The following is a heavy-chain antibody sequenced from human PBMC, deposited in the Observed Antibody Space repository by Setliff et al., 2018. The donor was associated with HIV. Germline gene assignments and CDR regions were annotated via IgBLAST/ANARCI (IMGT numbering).Heavy chain of an antibody. CDR1: GFTFSSYW. Sequence: PGGSLRLSCAASGFTFSSYWMSWVRQAPEKGLVRVSRINPDGSNPTYADSVKGRFTISRDNAKNMLYLQMNSLRAEDTAVDYCTAQGSVTNYNVWGGPFWYFDLWGRGTLVTVSS. D-gene: IGHD3-3*01. CDR2: INPDGSNP. CDR3: TAQGSVTNYNVWGGPFWYFDL. J-gene: IGHJ2*01. V-gene: IGHV3-74*01.